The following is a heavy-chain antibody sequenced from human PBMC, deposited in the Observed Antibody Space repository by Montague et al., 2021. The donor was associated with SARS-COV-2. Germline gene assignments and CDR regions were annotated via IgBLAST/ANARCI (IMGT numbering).Heavy chain of an antibody. Sequence: SETLSLTCTVSGDSISTSYWAWIRQPPGKGLEWVGYIYYSGRTSYNSSLKSRVTISVDTSKNQVSLNLSSVTAADTAVYYCARSLDPSGTYYLPYWGQGTLVTASS. CDR1: GDSISTSY. J-gene: IGHJ4*02. CDR3: ARSLDPSGTYYLPY. D-gene: IGHD3-10*01. CDR2: IYYSGRT. V-gene: IGHV4-59*01.